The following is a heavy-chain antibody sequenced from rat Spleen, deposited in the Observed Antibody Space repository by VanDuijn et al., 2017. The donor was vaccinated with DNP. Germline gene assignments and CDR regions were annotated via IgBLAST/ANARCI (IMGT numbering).Heavy chain of an antibody. CDR2: IGSDGYAP. CDR1: GFSFRYYY. D-gene: IGHD4-3*01. CDR3: IRWNSGHFDY. V-gene: IGHV5-22*01. Sequence: EVQLVESGGGLVQPGRSLKLSCAASGFSFRYYYMAWVRQAPTKGLEWVAYIGSDGYAPYYGDSVKGRFAISRDNAKSTLYLQMNSLRSEDMATYYCIRWNSGHFDYWGQGVMVTVSS. J-gene: IGHJ2*01.